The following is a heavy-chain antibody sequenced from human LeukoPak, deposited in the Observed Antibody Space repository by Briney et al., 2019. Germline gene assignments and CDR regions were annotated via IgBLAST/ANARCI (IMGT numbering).Heavy chain of an antibody. V-gene: IGHV3-48*01. CDR1: GFPFIEYS. CDR3: ARDHNYAFDN. Sequence: GGSLRLSCTASGFPFIEYSMNWVRQAPGKGLEWISYIGIDSGNTKYANSVRGRFTISADEAKNSLYLQMNSLRVEDTAVYYCARDHNYAFDNWGQGTLVSVAS. D-gene: IGHD1-1*01. J-gene: IGHJ4*02. CDR2: IGIDSGNT.